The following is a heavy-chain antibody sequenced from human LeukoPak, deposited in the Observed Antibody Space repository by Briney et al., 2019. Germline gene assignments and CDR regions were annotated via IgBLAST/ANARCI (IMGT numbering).Heavy chain of an antibody. J-gene: IGHJ4*02. Sequence: ETLSLTCTVSGGSISSGGYYWSWIRQPPGKGLEWIGYVYYSGSTNYNPSLKSRVTISVDTSKNQFSLKLSSVTAADTAVYYCARINYYYDSSGYYFYYFDYWGQGTLVTVSS. CDR1: GGSISSGGYY. CDR2: VYYSGST. V-gene: IGHV4-61*08. D-gene: IGHD3-22*01. CDR3: ARINYYYDSSGYYFYYFDY.